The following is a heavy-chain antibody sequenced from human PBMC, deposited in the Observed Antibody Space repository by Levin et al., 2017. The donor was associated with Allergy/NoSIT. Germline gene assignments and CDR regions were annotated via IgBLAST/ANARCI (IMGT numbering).Heavy chain of an antibody. D-gene: IGHD3-16*01. CDR1: GIIFRNAW. Sequence: PGGSLRLSCTASGIIFRNAWMSWVRQPPGKGLEWVGRIKSTSDGGTSDYAAPVKGRFTILRDDSRKTMYLQMNNPKTEDTAVYYCTADLDASSRASLGLGMDVWGRGTTVTVS. J-gene: IGHJ6*02. CDR3: TADLDASSRASLGLGMDV. V-gene: IGHV3-15*01. CDR2: IKSTSDGGTS.